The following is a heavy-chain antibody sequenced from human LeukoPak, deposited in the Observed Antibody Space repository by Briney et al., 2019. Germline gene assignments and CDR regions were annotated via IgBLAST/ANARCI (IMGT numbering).Heavy chain of an antibody. CDR2: MNPNSGNT. V-gene: IGHV1-8*01. Sequence: GASVNVSCKASGYTFTIYDINWVRQATGQGREWMGWMNPNSGNTGYAHKFQGRVTMTRNTSISTAYMELSSLRSEDTAVYYCARDAGTEGYWGQGTLVTVSS. CDR1: GYTFTIYD. D-gene: IGHD6-13*01. J-gene: IGHJ4*02. CDR3: ARDAGTEGY.